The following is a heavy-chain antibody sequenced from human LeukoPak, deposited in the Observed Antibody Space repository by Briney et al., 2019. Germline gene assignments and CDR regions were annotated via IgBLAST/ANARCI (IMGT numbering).Heavy chain of an antibody. CDR3: ARGLRFGGGLDY. Sequence: GGSLRLSCAASGFTFSSYGMHWVRQAPGKGLEWVAFIRYDGTNKYYADSVKGRFTISRGNSKNTLYLQMNSLRAEDTAVYYCARGLRFGGGLDYWGQGTLVTVSS. V-gene: IGHV3-30*02. CDR1: GFTFSSYG. J-gene: IGHJ4*02. CDR2: IRYDGTNK. D-gene: IGHD3-10*01.